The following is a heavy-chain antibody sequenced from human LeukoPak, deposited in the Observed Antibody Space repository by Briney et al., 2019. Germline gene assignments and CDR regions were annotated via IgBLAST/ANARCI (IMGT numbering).Heavy chain of an antibody. CDR2: ISAYNGNT. D-gene: IGHD3-10*01. Sequence: ASVKVSCKASGYTFTSYGISWVRQAPGQGLEWMGCISAYNGNTNYAQKLQGRVTMTTDTPTSTAYMELRSLRSDDTAVYYCARSYGSGSYYMDPMDPYYFDYWGQGTLVTVSS. CDR1: GYTFTSYG. J-gene: IGHJ4*02. V-gene: IGHV1-18*01. CDR3: ARSYGSGSYYMDPMDPYYFDY.